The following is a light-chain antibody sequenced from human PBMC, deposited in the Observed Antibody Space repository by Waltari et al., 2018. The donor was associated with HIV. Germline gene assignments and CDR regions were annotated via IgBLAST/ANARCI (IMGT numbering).Light chain of an antibody. V-gene: IGLV2-11*01. Sequence: QSALTQPRSVSGSPGQSVTISCTGPSSYVGGYKYVPWYPQHPGKAPKLMIYDVSKRPSGVPDRLSGSKSGNTASLTISGLQAEDEADYYCCSYAGSYTWVFGGGTKLTVL. CDR1: SSYVGGYKY. CDR3: CSYAGSYTWV. CDR2: DVS. J-gene: IGLJ3*02.